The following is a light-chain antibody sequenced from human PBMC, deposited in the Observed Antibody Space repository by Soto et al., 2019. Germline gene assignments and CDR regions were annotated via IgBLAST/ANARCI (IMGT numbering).Light chain of an antibody. Sequence: DIQMTQSPSPLSASIGDRVTITCRASQSIDNWLAWYQQKPGKAPQLLIYDASRVKTGVPSRFTASGSGTEFTLTINTLQADDSETYFCQQHNGYPYTFGPGTKVDIK. CDR1: QSIDNW. CDR3: QQHNGYPYT. V-gene: IGKV1-5*01. CDR2: DAS. J-gene: IGKJ2*01.